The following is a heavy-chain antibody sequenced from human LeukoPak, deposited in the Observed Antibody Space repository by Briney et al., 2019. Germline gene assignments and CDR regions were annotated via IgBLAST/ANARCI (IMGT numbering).Heavy chain of an antibody. Sequence: KPGGSLRLSCAASGFTFSSYSMNWVRQAPGKGLEWVSSISSSSSYIYYADSVKGRFTISRDNSKNTLYLQMNSLRAEDTAVYYCAKDSVRRIVVVPAAHFDYWGQGTLVTVSS. J-gene: IGHJ4*02. CDR2: ISSSSSYI. CDR1: GFTFSSYS. V-gene: IGHV3-21*01. CDR3: AKDSVRRIVVVPAAHFDY. D-gene: IGHD2-2*01.